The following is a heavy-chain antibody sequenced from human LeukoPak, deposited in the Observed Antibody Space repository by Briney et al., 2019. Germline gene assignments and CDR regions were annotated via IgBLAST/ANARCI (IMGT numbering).Heavy chain of an antibody. D-gene: IGHD5-12*01. CDR2: IRYDGSNK. Sequence: GGSLRLSCAASGFTFSSYGMHWVRQAPGKGLEWVAFIRYDGSNKYYADSVKGRFTISRDNAKNSLYLQMNSLRAEDTAVYYCARDGHIVAKYYFDYWGQGTLVTVSS. CDR3: ARDGHIVAKYYFDY. V-gene: IGHV3-30*02. CDR1: GFTFSSYG. J-gene: IGHJ4*02.